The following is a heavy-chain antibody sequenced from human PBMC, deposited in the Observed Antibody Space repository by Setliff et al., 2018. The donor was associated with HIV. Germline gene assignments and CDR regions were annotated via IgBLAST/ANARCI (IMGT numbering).Heavy chain of an antibody. CDR3: AKILTGYYIDY. CDR2: IDSSGTT. D-gene: IGHD3-9*01. V-gene: IGHV4-4*07. Sequence: SETLSLTCTISGGSFGVYRWSWIRQSAGRGLEWIGRIDSSGTTDYKPSLKGRVAISVDTSRNQFSLRVTSVTAADTAVYFCAKILTGYYIDYWGQGTLVTVSS. CDR1: GGSFGVYR. J-gene: IGHJ4*02.